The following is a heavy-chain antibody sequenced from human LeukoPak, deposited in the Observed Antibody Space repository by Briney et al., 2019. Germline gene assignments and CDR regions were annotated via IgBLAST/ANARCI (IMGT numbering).Heavy chain of an antibody. D-gene: IGHD3-22*01. CDR2: INWNGGST. CDR3: AKAAYYYDSSGIDY. CDR1: GFTFDDYG. J-gene: IGHJ4*02. Sequence: GGSLRLSCAASGFTFDDYGMSWVRQAAGKGLEWDSGINWNGGSTGYADSVKGRFTISRDNAKNSLYLQMNSLRAEDTAVYYCAKAAYYYDSSGIDYWGQGTLVTVSS. V-gene: IGHV3-20*04.